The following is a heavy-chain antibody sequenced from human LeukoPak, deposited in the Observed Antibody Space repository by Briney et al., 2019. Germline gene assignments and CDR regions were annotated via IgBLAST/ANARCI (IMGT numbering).Heavy chain of an antibody. CDR2: ISSSSSYI. D-gene: IGHD3-16*01. V-gene: IGHV3-21*01. Sequence: PGRSLRLSCAASGFTFSTYFMHWVRQAPGKGLEWVSSISSSSSYIYYADSVKGRFTISRDNAKNSLYLQMNSLRAEDTAVYYCARGKVRGCPDYWGQGTLVTVSS. CDR1: GFTFSTYF. J-gene: IGHJ4*02. CDR3: ARGKVRGCPDY.